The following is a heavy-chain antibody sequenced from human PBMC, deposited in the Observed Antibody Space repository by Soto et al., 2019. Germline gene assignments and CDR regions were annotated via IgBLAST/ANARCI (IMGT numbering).Heavy chain of an antibody. CDR1: GFTLSIYA. Sequence: EVQLLESRGDLVEPGGSLRLSCEASGFTLSIYAMTWVRQVAGKGLEWISTISDSAHSAYYADSVKGRFTISRDNSKDTLYLHMSSLRAEDTAVYYCARPYGGKIGDALDLWGQGTEVTVSS. J-gene: IGHJ3*01. D-gene: IGHD2-15*01. V-gene: IGHV3-23*01. CDR2: ISDSAHSA. CDR3: ARPYGGKIGDALDL.